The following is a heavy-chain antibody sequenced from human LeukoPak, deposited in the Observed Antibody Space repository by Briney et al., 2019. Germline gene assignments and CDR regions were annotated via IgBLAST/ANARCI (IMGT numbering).Heavy chain of an antibody. V-gene: IGHV3-30-3*01. CDR3: ARNLPYGDSSDY. Sequence: GGSLRLSCAASGFTFSSYAMHWVRQAPGKGLEWVAVISYDGSNKYYADSVKGRFTISRDNAKNSLFLQMNSLRAEDTAVYYCARNLPYGDSSDYWGQGTLVTVSS. CDR2: ISYDGSNK. CDR1: GFTFSSYA. J-gene: IGHJ4*02. D-gene: IGHD4-17*01.